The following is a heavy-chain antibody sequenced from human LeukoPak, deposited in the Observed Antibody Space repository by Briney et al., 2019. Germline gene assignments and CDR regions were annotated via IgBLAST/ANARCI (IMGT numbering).Heavy chain of an antibody. CDR2: ISAYNGNT. J-gene: IGHJ4*02. CDR1: GYTFTSYG. V-gene: IGHV1-18*01. D-gene: IGHD6-13*01. CDR3: ARDLAQYSSSWYGYDY. Sequence: ASVKVSCKASGYTFTSYGISWVRQAPGQGLEWMGWISAYNGNTNYAQKLQGRVTMTTDTSTSTAYMELRSLRPDDTAVYYCARDLAQYSSSWYGYDYWGQGTLVTVSS.